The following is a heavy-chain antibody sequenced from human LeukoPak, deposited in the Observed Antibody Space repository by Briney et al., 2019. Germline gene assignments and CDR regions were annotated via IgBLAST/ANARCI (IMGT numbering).Heavy chain of an antibody. J-gene: IGHJ5*02. V-gene: IGHV3-30-3*01. CDR2: ISYDGSNK. CDR3: ARVGYNCGGDCRDWFDP. Sequence: SGGSLRLSCAASGFTFSSYAMHWVRQAPGKGLEWVAVISYDGSNKYYADSVKGRFTISRDNSKNTLYLQMNSLGAEDTAVYYCARVGYNCGGDCRDWFDPWGQGTLVTVSS. D-gene: IGHD2-21*02. CDR1: GFTFSSYA.